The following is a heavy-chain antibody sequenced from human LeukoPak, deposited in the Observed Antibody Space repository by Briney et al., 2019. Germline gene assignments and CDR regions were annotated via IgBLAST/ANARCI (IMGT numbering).Heavy chain of an antibody. CDR3: SRVYHSNWDHFDY. J-gene: IGHJ4*02. Sequence: PSQTLSLTCTVSGGSISSGSYYWSWIRQPAGKGLEWIGRIYTSGSTNYNPSLKSRATISIDTSKSQFSLKLSSVTAADTAVYYCSRVYHSNWDHFDYWGQGTLVTVSS. V-gene: IGHV4-61*02. CDR1: GGSISSGSYY. CDR2: IYTSGST. D-gene: IGHD1-1*01.